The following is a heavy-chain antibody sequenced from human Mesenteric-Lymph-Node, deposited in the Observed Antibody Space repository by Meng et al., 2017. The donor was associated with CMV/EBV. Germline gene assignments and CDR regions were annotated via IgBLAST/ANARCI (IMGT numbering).Heavy chain of an antibody. Sequence: SGPTLVKPTQTLTLTCTFSGFSLSTSGVGVGWIRQPPGKALEWLALIYWNDDKRYSPSLKSRLTITKDTSKNQVVLTMTNMDPVDTATYYCARITGRWEEAAPFDYWGQGTLVTVSS. V-gene: IGHV2-5*01. CDR2: IYWNDDK. CDR1: GFSLSTSGVG. J-gene: IGHJ4*02. CDR3: ARITGRWEEAAPFDY. D-gene: IGHD1-20*01.